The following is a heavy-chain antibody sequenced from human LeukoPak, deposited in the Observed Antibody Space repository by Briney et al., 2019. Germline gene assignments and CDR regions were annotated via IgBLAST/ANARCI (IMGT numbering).Heavy chain of an antibody. CDR3: ARNYKQWLGWYYFDY. J-gene: IGHJ4*02. CDR1: GGTFSSYA. Sequence: GASVKVSCKASGGTFSSYAISWVRQAPGQGLEWMGWINTNTGNPTYAQGFTGRFVFSLDTSVSTAYLQISSLKAEDTAVYYCARNYKQWLGWYYFDYWGQGTLVTVSS. CDR2: INTNTGNP. D-gene: IGHD6-19*01. V-gene: IGHV7-4-1*02.